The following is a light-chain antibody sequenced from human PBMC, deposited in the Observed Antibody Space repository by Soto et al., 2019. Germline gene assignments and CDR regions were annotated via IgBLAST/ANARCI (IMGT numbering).Light chain of an antibody. CDR3: QVGDSVSDLVV. V-gene: IGLV3-21*04. J-gene: IGLJ2*01. Sequence: SYELTQPPSVSVAPGQTARITCGGKKFGGKRVPWYHQKPGQAPVLVIHYDSDRPSGIPERFSGSNSGNTATLTISRVEAGDEADYYCQVGDSVSDLVVFGGGTKLTVL. CDR2: YDS. CDR1: KFGGKR.